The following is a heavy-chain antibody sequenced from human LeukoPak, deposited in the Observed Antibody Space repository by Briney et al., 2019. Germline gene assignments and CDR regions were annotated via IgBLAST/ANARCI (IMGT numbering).Heavy chain of an antibody. Sequence: SETLSLTCAVYGGSFSGYYWSWIRQPPGKGLEWIGEINRSGANYNPSLESRVTMSMDTSQNQFSLKLSSVTAADTAVYYCASISRYGSGSYWGQGTPVTVSS. V-gene: IGHV4-34*01. D-gene: IGHD3-10*01. CDR2: INRSGA. J-gene: IGHJ4*02. CDR3: ASISRYGSGSY. CDR1: GGSFSGYY.